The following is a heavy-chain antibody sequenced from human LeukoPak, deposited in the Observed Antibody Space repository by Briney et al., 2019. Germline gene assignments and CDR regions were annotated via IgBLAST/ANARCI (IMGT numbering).Heavy chain of an antibody. D-gene: IGHD5-12*01. CDR1: GGSISSGDYY. CDR3: SRVIGYDHLDY. V-gene: IGHV4-31*03. Sequence: SETLSLTCSVSGGSISSGDYYWSWLRQHPGKGLEWIGYIHYSGSTYYNPSLKSRVSISVSTSKNRFSLQLSSVTAADTAVYYCSRVIGYDHLDYGGQGTRVSVSS. CDR2: IHYSGST. J-gene: IGHJ4*02.